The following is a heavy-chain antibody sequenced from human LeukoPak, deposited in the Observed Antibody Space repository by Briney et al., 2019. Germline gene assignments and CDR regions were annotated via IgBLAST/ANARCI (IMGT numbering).Heavy chain of an antibody. CDR2: FIFDGGIT. V-gene: IGHV1-46*01. J-gene: IGHJ6*03. CDR1: GYTFTDYH. CDR3: AREQPHSYYVDV. Sequence: ASVKVSCKASGYTFTDYHMHWVRQAPGQGFEWMGIFIFDGGITTYPRKFQGRVTMTSDMSTSTVYMELSSLTSEDTAVDYCAREQPHSYYVDVWGKGTTVTVSS. D-gene: IGHD6-13*01.